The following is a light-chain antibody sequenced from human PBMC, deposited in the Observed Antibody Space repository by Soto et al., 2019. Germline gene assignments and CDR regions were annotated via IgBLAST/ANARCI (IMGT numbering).Light chain of an antibody. CDR2: DAS. Sequence: DIKMTQSPSTLSASVGDRVTITFRASQSISSWLAWYQQKPGKAPKLLIYDASSLESGVPSRFSGSGSGTEFTLTISSLQPDDFATYYCQQYNSYSWTFGQGTNVDIK. CDR1: QSISSW. V-gene: IGKV1-5*01. CDR3: QQYNSYSWT. J-gene: IGKJ1*01.